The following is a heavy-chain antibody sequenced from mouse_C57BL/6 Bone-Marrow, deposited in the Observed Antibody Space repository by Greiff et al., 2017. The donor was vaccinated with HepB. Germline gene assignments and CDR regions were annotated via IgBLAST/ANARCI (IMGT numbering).Heavy chain of an antibody. CDR1: GYAFSNSW. Sequence: QVQLQQSGPELVKPGASVKISCKASGYAFSNSWMNWVKQRPGKGLEWIGRIYPGDGDTNYNGKFKGKATLTADKSSSTAYMQLSSLTSEDSAVYFCALPYFDYWGQGTTLTVSS. V-gene: IGHV1-82*01. J-gene: IGHJ2*01. CDR2: IYPGDGDT. CDR3: ALPYFDY.